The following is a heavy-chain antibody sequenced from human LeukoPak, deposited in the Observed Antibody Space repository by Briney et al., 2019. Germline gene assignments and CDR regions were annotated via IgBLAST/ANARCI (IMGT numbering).Heavy chain of an antibody. V-gene: IGHV4-61*02. J-gene: IGHJ4*02. CDR3: AREPPGY. Sequence: SETLSLTCTVSGGSVTSGNYYWNWIRQPAGKGLEWIGRIYTNGGASYDPSLKSRVTISIDASKNQFSLKLSSVTAADTAVYYCAREPPGYWGQGILVTVSS. CDR2: IYTNGGA. CDR1: GGSVTSGNYY.